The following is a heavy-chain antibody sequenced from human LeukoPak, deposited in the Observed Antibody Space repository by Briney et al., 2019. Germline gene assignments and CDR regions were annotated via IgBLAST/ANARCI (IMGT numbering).Heavy chain of an antibody. D-gene: IGHD5-24*01. V-gene: IGHV3-53*01. CDR3: ARGGMATIFDY. CDR1: GFTVSSNY. J-gene: IGHJ4*02. CDR2: VYSGGST. Sequence: GGSLRLSCAASGFTVSSNYMSWVRQAPGKGLEWVSVVYSGGSTYYADSVKGRFTISRDNSKNTLYLQMNSLRAEDTAVYYCARGGMATIFDYWGQGTLVTVSS.